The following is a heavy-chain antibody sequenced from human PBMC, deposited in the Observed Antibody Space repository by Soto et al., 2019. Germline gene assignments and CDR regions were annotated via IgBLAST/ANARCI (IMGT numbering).Heavy chain of an antibody. V-gene: IGHV4-30-4*01. J-gene: IGHJ3*02. CDR2: IYYSGST. CDR3: ARGYYYGSGSHFDAFDI. CDR1: GGSISSGDYY. D-gene: IGHD3-10*01. Sequence: QVQLQESGPGLVKPSQTLSLTCTVSGGSISSGDYYWSWIRQPPGKGLEWIGYIYYSGSTCYNPSLKSRVTISVDTSKNQFSLKLSSVTAADTAVYYCARGYYYGSGSHFDAFDIWGQGTMVTVSS.